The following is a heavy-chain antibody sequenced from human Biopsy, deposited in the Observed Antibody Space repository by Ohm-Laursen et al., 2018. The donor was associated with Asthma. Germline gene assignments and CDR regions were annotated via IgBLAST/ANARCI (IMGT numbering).Heavy chain of an antibody. Sequence: ASVKVSCKASGYTFTSYAMNWVRQAPGQGLEWMGWINTNTGNPTYAQGFTGRFVFSLDTSVSTAYLQISSLKAEDTAVYYCARATYYDILTGYHPFQHWGQGTWSPSPQ. CDR1: GYTFTSYA. CDR2: INTNTGNP. D-gene: IGHD3-9*01. V-gene: IGHV7-4-1*02. J-gene: IGHJ1*01. CDR3: ARATYYDILTGYHPFQH.